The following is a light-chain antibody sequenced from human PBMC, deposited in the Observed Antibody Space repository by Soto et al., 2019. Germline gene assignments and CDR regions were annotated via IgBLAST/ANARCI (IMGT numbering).Light chain of an antibody. CDR2: DAS. CDR3: QQYGSSLFT. J-gene: IGKJ3*01. V-gene: IGKV3D-20*01. Sequence: IVLTHSPATLSFSPGEIATLSFWASQSVSISYLSLYQQKPGLAPRLLIYDASSRATGIPDRFSGSGSGTDFTLTISSLQSEDFAVYYCQQYGSSLFTFGPGTKVDIK. CDR1: QSVSISY.